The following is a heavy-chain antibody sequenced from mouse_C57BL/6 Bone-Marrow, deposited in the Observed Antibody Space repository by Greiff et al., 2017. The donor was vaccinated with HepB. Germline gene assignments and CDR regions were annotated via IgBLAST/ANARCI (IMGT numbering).Heavy chain of an antibody. V-gene: IGHV5-4*01. J-gene: IGHJ3*01. D-gene: IGHD3-2*02. CDR3: AREPAAGAQATGAY. CDR2: ISDGGSYT. Sequence: EVQVVESGGGLVKPGGSLKLSCAASGFTFSSYAMSWVRQTPEKRLEWVATISDGGSYTYYPDNVKGRFTISRDNAKNNLYLQMSHLKSEDTAMYYCAREPAAGAQATGAYWGQGTLVTVSA. CDR1: GFTFSSYA.